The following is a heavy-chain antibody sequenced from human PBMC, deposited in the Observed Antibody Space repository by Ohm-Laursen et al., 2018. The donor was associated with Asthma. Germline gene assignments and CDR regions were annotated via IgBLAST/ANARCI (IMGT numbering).Heavy chain of an antibody. Sequence: SLRLSCAASGFTFSSYSMNWVRQAPGKGLEWVSSISSSSSYIYYADSVKGRFTISRDDSKNTLYLQMNSLRVDDTAVYYCARHLAGDSSSWGQGTLVTVSS. CDR2: ISSSSSYI. CDR3: ARHLAGDSSS. J-gene: IGHJ5*02. CDR1: GFTFSSYS. D-gene: IGHD7-27*01. V-gene: IGHV3-21*04.